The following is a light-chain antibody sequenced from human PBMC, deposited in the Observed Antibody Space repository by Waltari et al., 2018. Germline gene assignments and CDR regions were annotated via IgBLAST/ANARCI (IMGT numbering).Light chain of an antibody. CDR3: SSYAGSNNVI. Sequence: QSALTQPPSASGSPGQSVTISCTGTTSDVGGYNYVSWYQQNPGKAPKVMIYEVSKRPSRVPDRFAGSESGNTASLTVSGLQAEDEADYYCSSYAGSNNVIFGGGTRLTVL. V-gene: IGLV2-8*01. CDR1: TSDVGGYNY. J-gene: IGLJ2*01. CDR2: EVS.